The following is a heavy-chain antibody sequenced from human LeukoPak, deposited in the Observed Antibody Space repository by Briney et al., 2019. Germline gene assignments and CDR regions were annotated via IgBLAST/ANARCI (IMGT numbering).Heavy chain of an antibody. Sequence: GASVKVSCKASGGTFSSYAISWVRQAPGQGLEWMGGIIPIFGTANYAQKFQGSVTITTDESTSTAYMELSSLRSEDTAVYYCARGLSGQLLFNWFDPWGQGTLVTVSS. CDR1: GGTFSSYA. D-gene: IGHD2-2*01. V-gene: IGHV1-69*05. J-gene: IGHJ5*02. CDR3: ARGLSGQLLFNWFDP. CDR2: IIPIFGTA.